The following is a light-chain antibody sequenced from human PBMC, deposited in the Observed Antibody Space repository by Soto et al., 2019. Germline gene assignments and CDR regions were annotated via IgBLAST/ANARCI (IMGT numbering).Light chain of an antibody. Sequence: DIHMTQSPSTLSASVGDRVTITCRASQRISSWLACYQQKPGKAPKFLIYKASSLEGGVPSRFSGSGAGTDFTVTISSLQPDDFATYYCLQYSTYPWTFGQGTRLEI. CDR3: LQYSTYPWT. V-gene: IGKV1-5*03. CDR2: KAS. CDR1: QRISSW. J-gene: IGKJ5*01.